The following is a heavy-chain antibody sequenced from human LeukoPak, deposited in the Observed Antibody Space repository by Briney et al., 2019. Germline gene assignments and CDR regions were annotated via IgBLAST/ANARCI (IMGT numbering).Heavy chain of an antibody. CDR1: GGSISSNY. J-gene: IGHJ5*02. D-gene: IGHD3-10*01. CDR2: ISYSGST. CDR3: ARGQRLLWFGELCNWFDP. V-gene: IGHV4-59*12. Sequence: SETLSLTCTVSGGSISSNYWSWIRQPPGKGLEWIGYISYSGSTNYNPSLKSRVTISVDTSKNQFSLKLSSVTAADTAVYYCARGQRLLWFGELCNWFDPWGQGTLVTVSS.